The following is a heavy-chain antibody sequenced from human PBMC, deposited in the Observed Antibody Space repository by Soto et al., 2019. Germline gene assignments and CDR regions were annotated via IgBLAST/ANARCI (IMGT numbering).Heavy chain of an antibody. J-gene: IGHJ6*02. CDR3: ASAWYGDQHYDEIGV. V-gene: IGHV2-5*02. D-gene: IGHD3-22*01. CDR2: IYWDDDK. CDR1: GFSLSSSGVG. Sequence: SGPTLVNPTQTLTLTCTFSGFSLSSSGVGVGWIRQPPGKALEWLAVIYWDDDKRYSQSLKSRLTVTKDTSKNQVVLTVTNMDPVDTATYYCASAWYGDQHYDEIGVWGQGTTVTVSS.